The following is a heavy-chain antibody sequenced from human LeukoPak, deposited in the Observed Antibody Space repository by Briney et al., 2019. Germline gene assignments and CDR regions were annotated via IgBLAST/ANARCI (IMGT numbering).Heavy chain of an antibody. CDR1: GGSISSYY. CDR3: ARDRDCGGDCYGY. CDR2: IYTSGST. D-gene: IGHD2-21*01. V-gene: IGHV4-4*07. Sequence: LETLSLTCTVSGGSISSYYWSWIRQPAGKGLEWIGRIYTSGSTNYNPSLKSRVTISVDKSKNQFSLKLSSVTAADTAVYYCARDRDCGGDCYGYWGQGTLVTVSS. J-gene: IGHJ4*02.